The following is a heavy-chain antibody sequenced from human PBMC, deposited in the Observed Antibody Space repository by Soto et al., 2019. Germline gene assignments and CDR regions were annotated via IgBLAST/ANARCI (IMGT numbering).Heavy chain of an antibody. D-gene: IGHD2-15*01. V-gene: IGHV3-11*04. Sequence: PGGSLRLSCAGSGFALSDHYIDWVRQAPGKGLEWVSYISSRSDTLYYADSVKGRFTISRDNAKNSVYLQVNNLRDEDTAVYYCARDWDIVILSVPIPNYNYGMDVWGQGTTVTVSS. CDR1: GFALSDHY. CDR2: ISSRSDTL. CDR3: ARDWDIVILSVPIPNYNYGMDV. J-gene: IGHJ6*02.